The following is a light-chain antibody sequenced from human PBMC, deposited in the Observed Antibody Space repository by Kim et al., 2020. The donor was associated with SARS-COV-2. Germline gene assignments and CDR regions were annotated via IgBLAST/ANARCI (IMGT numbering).Light chain of an antibody. CDR1: QSVFYSSDNKNY. J-gene: IGKJ2*01. Sequence: ATINCKSSQSVFYSSDNKNYLAWYQQKPGQPPKLLIHWASTRESGVPDRFSGSGSGTDFTLTISSLQAEDVAVYYCQQYNSFPYAFGQGTKVDI. CDR2: WAS. V-gene: IGKV4-1*01. CDR3: QQYNSFPYA.